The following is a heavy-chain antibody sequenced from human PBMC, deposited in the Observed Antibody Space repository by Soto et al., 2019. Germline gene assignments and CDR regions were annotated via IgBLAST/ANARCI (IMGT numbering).Heavy chain of an antibody. CDR3: ARTIGRPNSFDY. Sequence: QVQLVQAGAEVKKPGASGKVSCKASGYTFSSHGISWVRQAPVQGLEWMGWISAYNGNTNYAQKLQGRVTMTTNTSTSTAYMELRSLRADDTALYYCARTIGRPNSFDYWGQGTLVTVSS. CDR2: ISAYNGNT. D-gene: IGHD2-15*01. J-gene: IGHJ4*02. CDR1: GYTFSSHG. V-gene: IGHV1-18*04.